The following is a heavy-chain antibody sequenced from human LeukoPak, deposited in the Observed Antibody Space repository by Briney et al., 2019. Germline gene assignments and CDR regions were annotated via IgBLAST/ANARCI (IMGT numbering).Heavy chain of an antibody. CDR1: GFTFSSYG. J-gene: IGHJ4*02. CDR2: ISGSGETT. CDR3: AKTHGYFDQ. D-gene: IGHD3-22*01. V-gene: IGHV3-23*01. Sequence: GGSLRLSCAASGFTFSSYGMTWLRQTPAKGLEWVSAISGSGETTYYSDSVKGRFTISRDNSKNTLFLQMNSLRVEDAAMYYCAKTHGYFDQWGQGTLVAVSS.